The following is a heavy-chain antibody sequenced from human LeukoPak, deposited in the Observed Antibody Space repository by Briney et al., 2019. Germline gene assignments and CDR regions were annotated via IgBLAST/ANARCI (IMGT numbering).Heavy chain of an antibody. D-gene: IGHD3-10*01. J-gene: IGHJ5*02. CDR1: GGSFSSYA. CDR3: ARDLVTMVRGVNWYWFDP. CDR2: IIPIFGTA. Sequence: GASVKVSCKASGGSFSSYAISWVRQAPGQGLEWMGGIIPIFGTANYAQTFQGRVTITADESTSTAYMELSSLRSEDTAVYYCARDLVTMVRGVNWYWFDPWGQGTLVTVSS. V-gene: IGHV1-69*13.